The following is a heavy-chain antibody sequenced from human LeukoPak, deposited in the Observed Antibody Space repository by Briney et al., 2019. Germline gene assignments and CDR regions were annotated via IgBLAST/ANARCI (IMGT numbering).Heavy chain of an antibody. V-gene: IGHV4-31*03. J-gene: IGHJ5*02. CDR2: IYYSGST. Sequence: SQTLSLTCTVSGGSISSGGYYWSWIRQHPGKGLEWIGYIYYSGSTYYNPSLKSRVTISVDTSKNQFSLKLSSVTAADTAVYYCARAYDSSGSSGDTDNWFDPWGQGTLVTVSS. D-gene: IGHD3-22*01. CDR3: ARAYDSSGSSGDTDNWFDP. CDR1: GGSISSGGYY.